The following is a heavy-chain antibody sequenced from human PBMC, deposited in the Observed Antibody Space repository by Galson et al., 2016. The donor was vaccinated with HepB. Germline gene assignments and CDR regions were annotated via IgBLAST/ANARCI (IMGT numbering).Heavy chain of an antibody. J-gene: IGHJ4*02. CDR1: GFTFSNYG. D-gene: IGHD3-22*01. Sequence: SLRLSCAASGFTFSNYGMHWVRQAPGKGLEWVAFLSYDGSNEYYADSVKGRFTISRDISKNTLYLQMNSLRAEDTAVYYCAKDAGDYYDSSGYYVGSAQYYFDDWGQGTLVTVYS. CDR2: LSYDGSNE. V-gene: IGHV3-30*18. CDR3: AKDAGDYYDSSGYYVGSAQYYFDD.